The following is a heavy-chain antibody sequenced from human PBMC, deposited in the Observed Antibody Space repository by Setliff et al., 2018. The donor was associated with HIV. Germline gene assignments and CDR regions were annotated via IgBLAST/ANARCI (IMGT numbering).Heavy chain of an antibody. Sequence: ASVKVSCKPSGYTFTNYDINWVRQAAGQGLEWMGWMNPGSRNTGYAQRLEGSVTMTWDTSISTAYMELNNVKFEVTAVYYCARARTDHYDRGRRSHYYIDVWARGATVTVSS. J-gene: IGHJ6*03. CDR1: GYTFTNYD. CDR2: MNPGSRNT. D-gene: IGHD3-22*01. CDR3: ARARTDHYDRGRRSHYYIDV. V-gene: IGHV1-8*02.